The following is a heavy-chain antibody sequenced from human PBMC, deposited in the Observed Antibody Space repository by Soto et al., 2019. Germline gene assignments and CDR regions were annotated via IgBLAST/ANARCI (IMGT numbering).Heavy chain of an antibody. Sequence: QVQLVQSGAEVKKPGASVKVSCRPSGYTFTAYYIHWVRQAPGQGLERMGWVDPNSGGTRDAQNFQGRVTMTRDTSPSTVYMALNWLRSDDTALYYCARAHYGPLAYWGQGTLVTVSS. D-gene: IGHD3-16*01. J-gene: IGHJ4*02. V-gene: IGHV1-2*02. CDR1: GYTFTAYY. CDR3: ARAHYGPLAY. CDR2: VDPNSGGT.